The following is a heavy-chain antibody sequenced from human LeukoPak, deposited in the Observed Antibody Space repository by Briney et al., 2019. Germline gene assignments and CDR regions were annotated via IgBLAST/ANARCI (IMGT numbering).Heavy chain of an antibody. CDR2: MNRDGSEV. J-gene: IGHJ4*02. D-gene: IGHD3-3*01. CDR3: ARGIDEWLYLNY. V-gene: IGHV3-7*04. CDR1: GFPFAPFW. Sequence: GGSLRLSCAASGFPFAPFWMTWVRQAPGKGPEFVATMNRDGSEVAYGNSVRGRFTISRDNAKNSLYLQMYSLRAGDTAVYYCARGIDEWLYLNYWGQGALVTVSS.